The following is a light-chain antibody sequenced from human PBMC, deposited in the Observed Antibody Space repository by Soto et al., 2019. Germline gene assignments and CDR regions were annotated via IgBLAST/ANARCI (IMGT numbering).Light chain of an antibody. Sequence: EIVLTQSPATLSLSPGERATLSCRASQSVSSYLAWYQQKPGQAPRLLIYDASNRATGIPARFSGSGSGTDCTLTISSLEPEDFAVYYGQQRSNWPLTFGGGTKVDIK. J-gene: IGKJ4*01. CDR2: DAS. V-gene: IGKV3-11*01. CDR1: QSVSSY. CDR3: QQRSNWPLT.